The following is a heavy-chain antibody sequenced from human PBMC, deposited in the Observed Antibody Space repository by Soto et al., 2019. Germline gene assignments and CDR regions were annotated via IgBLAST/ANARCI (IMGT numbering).Heavy chain of an antibody. CDR2: IDSDDDK. D-gene: IGHD3-10*01. V-gene: IGHV2-5*02. CDR1: GFSLSASGVA. CDR3: VHRRSESYYDY. J-gene: IGHJ4*02. Sequence: QITLKESGPTLVKPTQTLTLTCTFSGFSLSASGVAVGWFRQPPGKAPEWLALIDSDDDKRHSPSLKSRLTIPKDTSTNQVVLSVTSMDPVDTATYYCVHRRSESYYDYWGQGILVTVSS.